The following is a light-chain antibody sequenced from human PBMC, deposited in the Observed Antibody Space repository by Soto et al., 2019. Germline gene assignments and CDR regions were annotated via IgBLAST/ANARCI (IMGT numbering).Light chain of an antibody. Sequence: QPVLTQPRSVSGSPGQSVTISCSGTSGDVGGYNFVSWYQQHPGKAPTLVIFDVSQRPSGVPDRFSGSISGSTASLTISGLQPEDEADYYCSSYFVSKISYVFGPGTKLTVL. CDR3: SSYFVSKISYV. CDR1: SGDVGGYNF. J-gene: IGLJ1*01. V-gene: IGLV2-11*01. CDR2: DVS.